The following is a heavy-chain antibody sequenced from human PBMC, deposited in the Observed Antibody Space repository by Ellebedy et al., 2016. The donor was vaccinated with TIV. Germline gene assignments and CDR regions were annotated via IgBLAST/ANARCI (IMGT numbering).Heavy chain of an antibody. CDR2: IYYNGST. CDR3: ARGYSYGYCFDY. D-gene: IGHD5-18*01. J-gene: IGHJ4*02. CDR1: GGSISSSSYY. V-gene: IGHV4-39*01. Sequence: GSLRLSCTVSGGSISSSSYYWGWIRQPPGKGLEWIGTIYYNGSTYYYPSLKSRVTISADTSKNQFSLKLSSVTAADTAVYYCARGYSYGYCFDYWGQGTLVTVSS.